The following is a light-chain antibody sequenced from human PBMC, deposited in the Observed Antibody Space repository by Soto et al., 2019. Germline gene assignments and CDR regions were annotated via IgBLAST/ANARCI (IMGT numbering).Light chain of an antibody. CDR3: QQYDSSPQLT. CDR1: QSVISTY. J-gene: IGKJ4*01. V-gene: IGKV3-20*01. Sequence: EIVLTQSPGTLSLSPGERATLSCRASQSVISTYLAWYQQKPGQAPRLLMYGASSRATGIPDRFSGSGYGTDFTLTISRLETEDFAVYYCQQYDSSPQLTFGGGTKVEIK. CDR2: GAS.